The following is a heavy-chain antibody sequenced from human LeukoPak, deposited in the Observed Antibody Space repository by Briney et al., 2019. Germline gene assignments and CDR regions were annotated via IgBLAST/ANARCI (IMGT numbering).Heavy chain of an antibody. CDR3: TRDKGDEMATIMPRGY. D-gene: IGHD5-24*01. CDR1: GFTFGDYA. CDR2: IRSKAYGGTT. V-gene: IGHV3-49*04. Sequence: GGSLRLSCTTSGFTFGDYAMSWVRQAPGKGLEWVGFIRSKAYGGTTEYAASVKGRFTISRDDSKSIAYLQMNSLKTEDTAVYYCTRDKGDEMATIMPRGYWGHGTLVTVSS. J-gene: IGHJ4*01.